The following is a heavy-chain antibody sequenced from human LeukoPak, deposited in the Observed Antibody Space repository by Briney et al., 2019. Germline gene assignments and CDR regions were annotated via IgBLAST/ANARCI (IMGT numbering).Heavy chain of an antibody. CDR3: AKDQYYDFWNNNGLNWFDP. CDR1: GFTFSSYS. J-gene: IGHJ5*02. D-gene: IGHD3-3*01. Sequence: GGSLRLSCAASGFTFSSYSMNWVRQAPGKGLEWVSSISSSSSYIYYADSVKGRFTISRDNAKNSLYLQMNSLRAEDTALYYCAKDQYYDFWNNNGLNWFDPWGQGTLVTVSS. V-gene: IGHV3-21*04. CDR2: ISSSSSYI.